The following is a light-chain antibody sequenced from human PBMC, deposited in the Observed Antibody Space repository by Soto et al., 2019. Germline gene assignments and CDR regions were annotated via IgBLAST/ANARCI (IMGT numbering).Light chain of an antibody. V-gene: IGKV1-33*01. J-gene: IGKJ3*01. CDR1: QDISNF. Sequence: DIQMTQSPSSLSASVGDRVTITCQASQDISNFLNWYQQKPGTAPKLPIYDASNLETGVPSRFSGSGSGTDFTFTISSLQPEDIATYYCQQYDNLPPFTFGPGTKVDIK. CDR3: QQYDNLPPFT. CDR2: DAS.